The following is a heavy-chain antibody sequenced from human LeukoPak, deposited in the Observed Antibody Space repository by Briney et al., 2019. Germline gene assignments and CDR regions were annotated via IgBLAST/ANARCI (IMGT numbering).Heavy chain of an antibody. CDR2: IKRIIDGETT. D-gene: IGHD4-17*01. CDR1: GFTFSNTW. J-gene: IGHJ4*02. V-gene: IGHV3-15*01. CDR3: AAQGGSGDLRY. Sequence: GGSLRLSCAASGFTFSNTWMNWVRHAPGKGLEWVGRIKRIIDGETTDYAAPVKGRFTVSRDDSRNTLYLQMSSLKTEDTAVYYCAAQGGSGDLRYWGQGTLVTVSS.